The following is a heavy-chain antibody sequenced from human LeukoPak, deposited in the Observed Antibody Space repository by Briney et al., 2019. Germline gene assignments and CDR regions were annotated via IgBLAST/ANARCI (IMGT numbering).Heavy chain of an antibody. J-gene: IGHJ4*02. CDR3: ARRAGAYSHPYDY. CDR1: GFTFSSYE. V-gene: IGHV3-30*03. D-gene: IGHD4/OR15-4a*01. CDR2: ISYDGSKK. Sequence: GGSLRLSCAASGFTFSSYEMNWVRQAPGKGLEWVTVISYDGSKKYYGDSVKGRFTISRDNSKNTLYLQMNSLRAEDTAVYYCARRAGAYSHPYDYWGQGTLVTVSS.